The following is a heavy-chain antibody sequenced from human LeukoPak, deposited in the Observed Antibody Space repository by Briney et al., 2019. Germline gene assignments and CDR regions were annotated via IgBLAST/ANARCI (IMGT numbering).Heavy chain of an antibody. Sequence: QTGRSLRLSCAASGFTFGDYAMHWVRQSPAKGLEWVSGISWNSGSIGYADSVKGRFTISRDNAKNSLYLQMNRLRAEDTALYYCAKDISFDSSGNDYWGQGTLVTVSS. CDR1: GFTFGDYA. CDR3: AKDISFDSSGNDY. V-gene: IGHV3-9*01. J-gene: IGHJ4*02. CDR2: ISWNSGSI. D-gene: IGHD3-22*01.